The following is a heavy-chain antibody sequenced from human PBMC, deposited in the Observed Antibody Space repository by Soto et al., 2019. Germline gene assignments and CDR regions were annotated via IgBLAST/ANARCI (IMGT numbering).Heavy chain of an antibody. Sequence: EAQLLGSGGGLVQPGGSLRLSCAASGFTLNNYAMTWVRQAPGKGLEWVSAISGGGATTSYADSVKGRFPVYRDGSKNTLYLQMSSLRAEDTALYYCAKGRGGSGSLTPRVDFWGQGTLVTVSS. CDR3: AKGRGGSGSLTPRVDF. CDR1: GFTLNNYA. D-gene: IGHD3-10*01. CDR2: ISGGGATT. V-gene: IGHV3-23*01. J-gene: IGHJ4*02.